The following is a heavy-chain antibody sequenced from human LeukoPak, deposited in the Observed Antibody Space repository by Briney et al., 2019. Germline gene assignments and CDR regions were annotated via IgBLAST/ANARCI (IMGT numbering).Heavy chain of an antibody. Sequence: PGGSLRLSCAVSGFTLSDYYMDWVRQAPGKGREGGGRMRNKANGYTTEYAASVKGRFSISRDDSKNSLSLQMTSLTTQDPAVYSCLRGGDSSNRKRSMAFWGQGTLVTVSS. CDR3: LRGGDSSNRKRSMAF. D-gene: IGHD6-13*01. CDR2: MRNKANGYTT. V-gene: IGHV3-72*01. CDR1: GFTLSDYY. J-gene: IGHJ4*02.